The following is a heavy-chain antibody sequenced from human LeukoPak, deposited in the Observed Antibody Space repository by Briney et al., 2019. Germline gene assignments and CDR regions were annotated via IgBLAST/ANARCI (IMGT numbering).Heavy chain of an antibody. J-gene: IGHJ4*02. D-gene: IGHD4-23*01. CDR2: IYHSGST. V-gene: IGHV4-38-2*02. CDR3: AREVPGGTSPIDY. Sequence: SETLSLTCAVSGYSISSGYYWGWIRQPPGKGLEWIGSIYHSGSTYYNPSLKSRVTISVDTSKNQLSLKLSSVTAADTAVYYCAREVPGGTSPIDYWGQGTLVTVSS. CDR1: GYSISSGYY.